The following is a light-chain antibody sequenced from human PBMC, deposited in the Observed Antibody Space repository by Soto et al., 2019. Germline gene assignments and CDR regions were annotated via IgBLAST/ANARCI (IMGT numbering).Light chain of an antibody. CDR2: DVF. J-gene: IGLJ3*02. CDR3: CSYAGSNVWV. V-gene: IGLV2-11*01. CDR1: SSDVGDSNY. Sequence: QSALTQPRSVSGSPGQSVTISCTGTSSDVGDSNYVSWYQQHPGKAPKLMIYDVFKRSGVPNRFSGSKSGNTASLTISGLQGEDEADYYCCSYAGSNVWVFGGGTKLTVL.